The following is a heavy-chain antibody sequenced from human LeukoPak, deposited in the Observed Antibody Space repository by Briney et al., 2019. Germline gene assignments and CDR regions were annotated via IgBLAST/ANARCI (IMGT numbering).Heavy chain of an antibody. CDR3: ARGVGYCSSTSCYWWFDP. J-gene: IGHJ5*02. CDR1: GFTFSSYW. CDR2: INSDGSST. Sequence: GGSLRLSCAASGFTFSSYWTHWVRQAPGKGLVWVSRINSDGSSTSYADSVKGRFTISRDNARNTLYLQMNSLRAEDTAVYYCARGVGYCSSTSCYWWFDPWGQGTLVTVSS. V-gene: IGHV3-74*01. D-gene: IGHD2-2*01.